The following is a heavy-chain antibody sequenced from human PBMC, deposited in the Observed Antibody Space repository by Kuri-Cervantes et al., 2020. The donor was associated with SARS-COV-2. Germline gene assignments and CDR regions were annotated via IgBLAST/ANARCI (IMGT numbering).Heavy chain of an antibody. CDR3: AREGVVANDAFDI. V-gene: IGHV3-48*01. D-gene: IGHD2-21*01. J-gene: IGHJ3*02. Sequence: LSLACAASGFTFSSYAMNWVRQAPGKGLEWVSYISSRSSTIYYADSVKGRFTISRDNAKNSLYLQMNSLRAKDTAVYYCAREGVVANDAFDIWGQGTMVTVSS. CDR1: GFTFSSYA. CDR2: ISSRSSTI.